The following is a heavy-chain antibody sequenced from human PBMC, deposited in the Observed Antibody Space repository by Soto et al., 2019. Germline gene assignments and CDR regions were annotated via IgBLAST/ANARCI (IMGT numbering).Heavy chain of an antibody. CDR2: INPSGGTI. D-gene: IGHD2-15*01. J-gene: IGHJ6*02. CDR3: ARARPGGNPNYYYGMDF. V-gene: IGHV1-46*01. Sequence: QVQLVQSGAEVKKPGASVKVSCKASGYTFTSYFMHWVRQAPGQGLEWMGIINPSGGTITYAQKFQGRVTRTRDTSTSTVYMELSSLTSEDTALYYCARARPGGNPNYYYGMDFWGQGTTVTVSS. CDR1: GYTFTSYF.